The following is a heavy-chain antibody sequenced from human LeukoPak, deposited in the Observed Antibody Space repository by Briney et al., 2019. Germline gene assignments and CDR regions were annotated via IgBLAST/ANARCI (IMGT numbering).Heavy chain of an antibody. Sequence: SETLSLTCAVYGGSFSGYYWSWIRHPPGKGLEWIGEINHSGSTNYNPSLKSRVTISVDTSKNQFSLKLSSVTAADTAVYYCARAQRGRRITMVRGVIINGPSDAFDIWGQGTMVTVSS. J-gene: IGHJ3*02. CDR1: GGSFSGYY. CDR2: INHSGST. CDR3: ARAQRGRRITMVRGVIINGPSDAFDI. D-gene: IGHD3-10*01. V-gene: IGHV4-34*01.